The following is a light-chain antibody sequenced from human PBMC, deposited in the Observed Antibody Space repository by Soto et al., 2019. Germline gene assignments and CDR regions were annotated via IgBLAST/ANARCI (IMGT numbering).Light chain of an antibody. J-gene: IGLJ1*01. CDR2: EVS. CDR1: SSDVGGYIY. V-gene: IGLV2-14*01. CDR3: SSYAGSYTYV. Sequence: QSVLTQPAPVSGSPGQSITISCTGTSSDVGGYIYVSWYQQHPGKAPKLMIYEVSNRPSGVSNRFSGSKSGNTASLTISGLQAEDEADYYCSSYAGSYTYVFGTGTKVTVL.